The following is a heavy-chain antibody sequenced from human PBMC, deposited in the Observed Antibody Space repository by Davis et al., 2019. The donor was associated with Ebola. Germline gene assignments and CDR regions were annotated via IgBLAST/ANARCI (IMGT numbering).Heavy chain of an antibody. CDR2: INHSGST. D-gene: IGHD4-17*01. CDR3: ARDEATVTTNWFDP. V-gene: IGHV4-34*01. CDR1: GGSFSGYY. Sequence: MPSETLSLTCAVYGGSFSGYYWSWIRQPPGKGLEWIGEINHSGSTNYNPSLKSRVTISVDTSKNQFSLKLSSVTAADTAVYYCARDEATVTTNWFDPWGQGTLVTVSS. J-gene: IGHJ5*02.